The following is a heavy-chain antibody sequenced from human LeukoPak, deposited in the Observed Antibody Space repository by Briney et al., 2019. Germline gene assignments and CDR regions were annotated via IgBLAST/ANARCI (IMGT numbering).Heavy chain of an antibody. Sequence: SETLSLTCTVSGGSISSGDYYWSWIRQPPGKGLEWIGYIYYSGSTYYNPSLKSRVTISVDTSKNQFSLKLSSVTAADTAVYYCASLMNSGSYDVDYWGQGTLVTVSS. CDR1: GGSISSGDYY. CDR3: ASLMNSGSYDVDY. V-gene: IGHV4-30-4*01. CDR2: IYYSGST. D-gene: IGHD1-26*01. J-gene: IGHJ4*02.